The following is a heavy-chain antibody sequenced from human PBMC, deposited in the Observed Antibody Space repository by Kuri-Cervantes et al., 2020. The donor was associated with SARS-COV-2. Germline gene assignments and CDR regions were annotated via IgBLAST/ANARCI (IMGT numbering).Heavy chain of an antibody. J-gene: IGHJ4*02. D-gene: IGHD6-19*01. V-gene: IGHV1-46*01. CDR3: AREGSSGWSSVLRFW. CDR2: ISPSGGSR. Sequence: ASVKVSCKASGYTFTNYYMHWVRQAPGQGLEWMGIISPSGGSRTYAQKFEGRVTMTTDTSTSTVYMELSSLRSEDTAVYYCAREGSSGWSSVLRFWWGQGTLVTVSS. CDR1: GYTFTNYY.